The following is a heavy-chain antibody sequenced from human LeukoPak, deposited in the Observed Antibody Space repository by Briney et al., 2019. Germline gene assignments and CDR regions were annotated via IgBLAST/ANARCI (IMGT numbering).Heavy chain of an antibody. CDR2: ISGSGGST. D-gene: IGHD6-13*01. CDR3: ALAAARY. V-gene: IGHV3-23*01. Sequence: GLEWVSAISGSGGSTYYADSVKGRFTISRDNSKNTLYLQMNSLRAEDTAVYYCALAAARYWGQGTLVTVSS. J-gene: IGHJ4*02.